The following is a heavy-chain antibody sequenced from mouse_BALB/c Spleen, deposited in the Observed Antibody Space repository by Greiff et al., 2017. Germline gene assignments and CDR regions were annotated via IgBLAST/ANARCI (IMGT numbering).Heavy chain of an antibody. CDR2: IYPSDSYT. Sequence: QVQLQQSGAELVRPGASVKLSCKASGYTFTSYWINWVKQRPGQGLEWIGNIYPSDSYTNYNQKFKDKATLTVDKSSSTAYMQLSSPTSEDSAVYYCTRSEVPFYYAMDYWGQGTSVTVSS. V-gene: IGHV1-69*02. CDR3: TRSEVPFYYAMDY. J-gene: IGHJ4*01. CDR1: GYTFTSYW.